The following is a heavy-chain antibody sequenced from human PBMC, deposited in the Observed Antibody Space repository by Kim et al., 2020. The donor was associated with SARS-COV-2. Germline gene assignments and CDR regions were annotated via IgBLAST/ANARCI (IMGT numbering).Heavy chain of an antibody. CDR1: SGAFSDYF. D-gene: IGHD2-15*01. Sequence: SETLSLTCAVTSGAFSDYFWSWIRQPPGKGLEWIGEINHSGSTNYNPSLKSRVTTSVDTSKKQFSLKLTSVTAADTAIYFCARGSRKRYCSGGTCYSHYEYFGMDVWGQGTTVTVSS. CDR3: ARGSRKRYCSGGTCYSHYEYFGMDV. V-gene: IGHV4-34*01. J-gene: IGHJ6*02. CDR2: INHSGST.